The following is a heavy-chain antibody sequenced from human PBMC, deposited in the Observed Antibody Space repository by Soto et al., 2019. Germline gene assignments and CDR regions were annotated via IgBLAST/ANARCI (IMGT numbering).Heavy chain of an antibody. J-gene: IGHJ4*02. D-gene: IGHD6-6*01. CDR3: ARDAREYSSSASKIYFDY. Sequence: GGSLRLSCAASGFTFSSYSMNWVRQAPGKGLEWVSYISSSSSTIYYADSVKGRFTISRDNAKNSLYLQMNSLRAEDTAVYYCARDAREYSSSASKIYFDYWGQGTLVTVSS. CDR2: ISSSSSTI. V-gene: IGHV3-48*01. CDR1: GFTFSSYS.